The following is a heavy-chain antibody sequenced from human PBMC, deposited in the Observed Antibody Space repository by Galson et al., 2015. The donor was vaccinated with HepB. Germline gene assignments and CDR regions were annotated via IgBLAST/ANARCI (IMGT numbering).Heavy chain of an antibody. V-gene: IGHV7-4-1*02. CDR1: GYTFTSYA. CDR2: INTNTGNP. J-gene: IGHJ4*02. D-gene: IGHD2-2*01. CDR3: ARDSFWYCSSTSCPLDY. Sequence: SVKVSCKASGYTFTSYAMNWVRQAPGQGLEWMGWINTNTGNPTYAQGFTGRFVFSLDTSVSTAYLQISSLKAEDTAVYYCARDSFWYCSSTSCPLDYWGQGTLVTVSS.